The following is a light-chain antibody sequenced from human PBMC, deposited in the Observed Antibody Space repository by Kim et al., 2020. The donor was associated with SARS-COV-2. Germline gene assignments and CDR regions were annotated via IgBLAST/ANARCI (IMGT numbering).Light chain of an antibody. V-gene: IGLV2-23*02. CDR2: EVS. CDR1: RSDVCSYNL. Sequence: GQSLTVSCTETRSDVCSYNLVSWYQKHPGKAPKLMIYEVSKRPSGVSNRFSGSKSGNTASLTSSGLQAEDEADYYCCSYAGSSTLVFGGGTQLTVL. CDR3: CSYAGSSTLV. J-gene: IGLJ3*02.